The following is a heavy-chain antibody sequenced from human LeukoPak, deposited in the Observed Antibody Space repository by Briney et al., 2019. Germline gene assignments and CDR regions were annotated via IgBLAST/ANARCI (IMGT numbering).Heavy chain of an antibody. CDR1: GFTFSSYA. V-gene: IGHV3-23*01. CDR3: AKAWYRNGWYFDC. J-gene: IGHJ4*02. D-gene: IGHD6-19*01. Sequence: PGGSLRHSCSASGFTFSSYAMRWVRQAPGKGLEWVSAISGSGGSTYYADSVEGRFTISRDNFKNTLYLQMNSLRAEDMDVYYCAKAWYRNGWYFDCSVQGSMATVSS. CDR2: ISGSGGST.